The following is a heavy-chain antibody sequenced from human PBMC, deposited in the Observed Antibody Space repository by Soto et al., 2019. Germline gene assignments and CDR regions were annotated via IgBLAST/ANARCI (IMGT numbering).Heavy chain of an antibody. Sequence: QVQLVQSGAEVKKPGSSVKVSCKASGGTFSSYAISWVRQAPGQGLEWMGGIIPIFGTANYAQKFQGSVTITADKPTCTAYVELSSLRSEDTAVYYCARHSPYSSGWLGPFDIWGQGTMVTVSS. D-gene: IGHD6-19*01. CDR3: ARHSPYSSGWLGPFDI. V-gene: IGHV1-69*06. CDR1: GGTFSSYA. CDR2: IIPIFGTA. J-gene: IGHJ3*02.